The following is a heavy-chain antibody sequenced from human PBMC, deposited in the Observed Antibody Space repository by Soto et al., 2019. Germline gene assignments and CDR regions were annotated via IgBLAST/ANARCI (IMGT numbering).Heavy chain of an antibody. CDR2: IMPIFGSA. CDR1: GGTFSRNT. CDR3: ARQFDSDTTGYYYAY. D-gene: IGHD3-22*01. Sequence: SVKVSCKASGGTFSRNTISWVRQAPGQGLGWMGGIMPIFGSANYAQKFQGRVTITADENTRTVYMELSRLRSEDTAVYYCARQFDSDTTGYYYAYWGQGTLVTVSS. J-gene: IGHJ4*02. V-gene: IGHV1-69*13.